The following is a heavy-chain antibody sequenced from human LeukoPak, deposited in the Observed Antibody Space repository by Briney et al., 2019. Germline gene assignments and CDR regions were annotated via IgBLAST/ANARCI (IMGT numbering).Heavy chain of an antibody. J-gene: IGHJ2*01. CDR2: INPSGGST. CDR1: GYTFTSYY. Sequence: ASVNVSCKASGYTFTSYYMHWVRQAPGQGLEWMGIINPSGGSTSYAQKFQGRVTMTRDTSTSTVYMELSSLRSEDTALYYCAKSTYYYGSGEGSNYWYFDLWGRGTLVTVSS. CDR3: AKSTYYYGSGEGSNYWYFDL. D-gene: IGHD3-10*01. V-gene: IGHV1-46*01.